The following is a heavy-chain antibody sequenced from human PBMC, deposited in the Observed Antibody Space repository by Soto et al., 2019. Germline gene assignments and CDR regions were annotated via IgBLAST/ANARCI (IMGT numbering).Heavy chain of an antibody. J-gene: IGHJ6*02. CDR3: ASLGVGDWANYYYYGMDV. CDR1: VFTCSVYA. Sequence: PWWSLRLSCSATVFTCSVYAMTWCRQAPGKGLEWVSAVTANGGSTYSADSVKGRFTISRDNSKNTLFLQMNSLRAEDTAVYYCASLGVGDWANYYYYGMDVWGQGTTVTVSS. V-gene: IGHV3-23*01. CDR2: VTANGGST. D-gene: IGHD2-21*02.